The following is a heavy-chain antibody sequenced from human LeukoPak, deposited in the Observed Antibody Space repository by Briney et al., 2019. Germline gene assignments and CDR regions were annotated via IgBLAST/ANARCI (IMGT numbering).Heavy chain of an antibody. D-gene: IGHD3-10*01. J-gene: IGHJ5*02. CDR1: GGSISRYY. Sequence: SETLSLTCTVSGGSISRYYWSWIRQPPGKGLEWIGYIYYSGSTNYNPSLKSRVTISVDTSKNQFSLKLSSVTAADTAVYYCARAPGYYGSGNWFDPWGQGTLVTVSS. CDR3: ARAPGYYGSGNWFDP. V-gene: IGHV4-59*01. CDR2: IYYSGST.